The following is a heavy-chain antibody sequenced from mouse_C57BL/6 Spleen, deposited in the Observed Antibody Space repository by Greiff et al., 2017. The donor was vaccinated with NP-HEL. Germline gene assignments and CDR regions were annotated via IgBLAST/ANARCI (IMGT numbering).Heavy chain of an antibody. CDR2: IYPGSGST. CDR3: ARGGITTVHPSMDY. V-gene: IGHV1-55*01. D-gene: IGHD1-1*01. J-gene: IGHJ4*01. CDR1: GYTFTSYW. Sequence: QVQLQQPGAELVKPGASVKMSCKASGYTFTSYWITWVKQRPGQGLEWIGDIYPGSGSTNYNEKFKSKATLTVATSSSTAYMQLSSLTSEDSAVYYCARGGITTVHPSMDYWGQGTSVTVSS.